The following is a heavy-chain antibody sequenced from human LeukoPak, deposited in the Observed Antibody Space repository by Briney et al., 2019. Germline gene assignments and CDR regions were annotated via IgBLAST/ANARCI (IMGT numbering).Heavy chain of an antibody. V-gene: IGHV1-69*05. J-gene: IGHJ6*03. CDR3: ARGAPPSNIWYYYYYMDV. CDR2: IIPIFGTA. CDR1: GGTFSSYA. Sequence: ASVKASCKASGGTFSSYAISWVRQAPGQGLEWMGGIIPIFGTANYAQKFQGRVTITTDESTSTAYMELSSLRSEDTAVYYCARGAPPSNIWYYYYYMDVWGKGTTVTVSS. D-gene: IGHD2/OR15-2a*01.